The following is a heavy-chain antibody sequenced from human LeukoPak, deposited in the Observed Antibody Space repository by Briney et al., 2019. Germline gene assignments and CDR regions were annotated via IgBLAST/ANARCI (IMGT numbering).Heavy chain of an antibody. J-gene: IGHJ4*02. CDR1: GLTFSDYW. D-gene: IGHD6-19*01. V-gene: IGHV3-7*01. Sequence: GGSLRLSCAASGLTFSDYWMSWVRQAPGGGLEWVANIKEDGSETYDVDSVKGRFTISRDNAEKSLYLQMNSLRAEDTAIYYCARDQGSAVSGPFFFDYWGQGALVTVSS. CDR3: ARDQGSAVSGPFFFDY. CDR2: IKEDGSET.